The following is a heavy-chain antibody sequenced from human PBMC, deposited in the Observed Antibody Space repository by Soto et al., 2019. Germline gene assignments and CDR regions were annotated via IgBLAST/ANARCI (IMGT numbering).Heavy chain of an antibody. Sequence: QVQLQESGPGLVKPSETLSLTCTVSGGSISSYYWSWIRQPPGKGLEWIGYIYYSGSTNYNPSLKRRVPIXVXPXXNQFSLKLSSVPAADTAVYYCARHGEHSSSWYFDYWGQGTLVTVSS. CDR1: GGSISSYY. J-gene: IGHJ4*02. CDR2: IYYSGST. V-gene: IGHV4-59*08. D-gene: IGHD6-13*01. CDR3: ARHGEHSSSWYFDY.